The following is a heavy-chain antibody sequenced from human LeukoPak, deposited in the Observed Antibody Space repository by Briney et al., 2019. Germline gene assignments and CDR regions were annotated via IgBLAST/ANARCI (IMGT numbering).Heavy chain of an antibody. CDR2: IYYSGST. J-gene: IGHJ6*03. V-gene: IGHV4-59*01. CDR1: GGSISSYY. Sequence: SETLSLTCPVSGGSISSYYWSWIRQPPGKGLEWIGYIYYSGSTNYNPSLKSRVTISVDTSKNQFSLKLSSVTAADTAVYYCARRLRSSPGVYYYYYMDVWGKGTTVTVSS. D-gene: IGHD6-6*01. CDR3: ARRLRSSPGVYYYYYMDV.